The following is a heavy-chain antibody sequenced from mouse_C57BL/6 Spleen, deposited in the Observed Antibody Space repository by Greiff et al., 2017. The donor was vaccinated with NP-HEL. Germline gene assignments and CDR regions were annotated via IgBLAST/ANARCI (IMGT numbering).Heavy chain of an antibody. Sequence: EVMLVESGGDLVKPGGSLKLSCAASGFTFSSYGMSWVRQTPDKRLEWVATISSGGSYTYYLDSVKGRFTISRDNAKNTLYLQMSSLKSEDTAMYYCARHRGTGTKAWFAYWGQGTLVTVSA. CDR3: ARHRGTGTKAWFAY. D-gene: IGHD4-1*01. CDR1: GFTFSSYG. J-gene: IGHJ3*01. CDR2: ISSGGSYT. V-gene: IGHV5-6*01.